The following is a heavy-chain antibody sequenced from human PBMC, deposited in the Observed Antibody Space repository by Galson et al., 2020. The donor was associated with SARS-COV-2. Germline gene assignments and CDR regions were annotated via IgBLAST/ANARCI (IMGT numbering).Heavy chain of an antibody. Sequence: PSETLSLTCAVYGGSFSGSYWSWIRQPPAKGLESTWQINSTGTTNYTPSLKRRGPISVDTSKTHFALKLSSVTAADTAVYYCAREENFFLVVTATRMCYFDYWGRGTLATVSS. V-gene: IGHV4-34*01. CDR3: AREENFFLVVTATRMCYFDY. D-gene: IGHD2-21*02. CDR1: GGSFSGSY. J-gene: IGHJ4*02. CDR2: INSTGTT.